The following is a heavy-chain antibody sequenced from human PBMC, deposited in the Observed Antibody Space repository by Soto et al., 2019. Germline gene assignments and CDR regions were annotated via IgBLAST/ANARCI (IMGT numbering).Heavy chain of an antibody. CDR2: IYSGGST. V-gene: IGHV3-53*01. J-gene: IGHJ6*02. CDR3: ARDSFENYYYGMDV. Sequence: EVQLVESGGGLIQPGGSLRLSCAASGFTVSSNYMSWVRQAPGKGLEWVSVIYSGGSTYYADSVKGRFTISRDNSKNTLYLQMNSLRAEDTAVYYCARDSFENYYYGMDVWGHGTTVTVSS. CDR1: GFTVSSNY.